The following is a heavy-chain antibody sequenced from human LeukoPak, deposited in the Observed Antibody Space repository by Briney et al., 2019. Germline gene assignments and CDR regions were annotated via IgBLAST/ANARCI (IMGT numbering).Heavy chain of an antibody. Sequence: SETLSLTCTVSGGSISSGSYYWSWIRQPAGKGLEWIGRIYTSGSTNYNPSLKSRVTISVDTSKNQLSLKLSSVTAADTAVYYCARDRWMVPLPDYWGQGTLVTVSS. CDR2: IYTSGST. CDR1: GGSISSGSYY. D-gene: IGHD3-10*01. J-gene: IGHJ4*02. V-gene: IGHV4-61*02. CDR3: ARDRWMVPLPDY.